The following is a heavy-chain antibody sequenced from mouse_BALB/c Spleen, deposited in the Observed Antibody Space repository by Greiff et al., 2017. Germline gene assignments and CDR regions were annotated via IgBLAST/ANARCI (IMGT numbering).Heavy chain of an antibody. Sequence: QVQLKESGPGLVQPSQSLSITCTVSGFSLTSYGVHWVRQSPGKGLEWLGVIWSGGSTDYNAAFISRLSISKDNSKSQVFFKMNSLQANDTAIYYCARKPYYRYDEGYAMDYWGQGTSVTVSS. CDR2: IWSGGST. D-gene: IGHD2-14*01. J-gene: IGHJ4*01. V-gene: IGHV2-2*02. CDR3: ARKPYYRYDEGYAMDY. CDR1: GFSLTSYG.